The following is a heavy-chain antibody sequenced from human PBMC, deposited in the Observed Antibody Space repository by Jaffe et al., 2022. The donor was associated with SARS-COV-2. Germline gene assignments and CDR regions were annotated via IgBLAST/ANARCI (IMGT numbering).Heavy chain of an antibody. CDR3: ARDTEGTWIQQSYYFDY. CDR2: ISSSSSTI. J-gene: IGHJ4*02. Sequence: EVQLVESGGGLVQPGGSLRLSCAASGFTFSSYSMNWVRQAPGKGLEWVSYISSSSSTIYYADSVKGRFTISRDNAKNSLYLQMNSLRAEDTAVYYCARDTEGTWIQQSYYFDYWGQGTLVTVSS. CDR1: GFTFSSYS. D-gene: IGHD5-18*01. V-gene: IGHV3-48*01.